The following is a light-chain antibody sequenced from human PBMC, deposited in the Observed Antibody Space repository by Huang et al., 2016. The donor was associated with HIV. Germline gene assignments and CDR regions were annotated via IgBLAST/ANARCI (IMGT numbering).Light chain of an antibody. CDR2: KAS. CDR1: QSISSW. CDR3: QQYNSYPGT. Sequence: DIQMTQSPSTLSASVGDRVTITCRASQSISSWLAWYQQKPGKAPKLLIYKASSLESGVPSRFSGSGSGTEFTLTISSLQPDDFATYYCQQYNSYPGTFGQGTKLEIK. V-gene: IGKV1-5*03. J-gene: IGKJ2*01.